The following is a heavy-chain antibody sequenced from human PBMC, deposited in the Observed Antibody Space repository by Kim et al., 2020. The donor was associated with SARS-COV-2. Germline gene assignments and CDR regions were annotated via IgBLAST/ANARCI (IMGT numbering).Heavy chain of an antibody. Sequence: DSVKGRFNISRDNSKNTLYLQMNSLRAEDTAVYYCAKVVPAAILGYGMDVWGQGTTVTVSS. J-gene: IGHJ6*02. V-gene: IGHV3-23*01. D-gene: IGHD2-2*02. CDR3: AKVVPAAILGYGMDV.